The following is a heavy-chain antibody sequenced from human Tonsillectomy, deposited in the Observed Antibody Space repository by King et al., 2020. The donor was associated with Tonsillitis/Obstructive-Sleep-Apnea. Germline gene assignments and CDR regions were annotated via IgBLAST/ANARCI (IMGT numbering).Heavy chain of an antibody. CDR3: AKGQGVGYYDTSGHSLDY. V-gene: IGHV3-23*04. CDR2: ISGSGGST. CDR1: GFTFTSYA. D-gene: IGHD3-22*01. Sequence: VQLVESGGGLVQPGESLRLSCAASGFTFTSYAMSWVRQAPGKGLEWVSTISGSGGSTFYADSVKGRFTISRDNSKNTLYLQMNSLRADDTAVYYCAKGQGVGYYDTSGHSLDYWGQGTLVTVSS. J-gene: IGHJ4*02.